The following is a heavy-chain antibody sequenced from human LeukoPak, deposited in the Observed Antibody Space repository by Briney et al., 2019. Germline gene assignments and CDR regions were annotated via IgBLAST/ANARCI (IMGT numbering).Heavy chain of an antibody. CDR3: AKTVAGYWYFDL. CDR1: GGSISHYF. D-gene: IGHD6-19*01. CDR2: IYYSGST. J-gene: IGHJ2*01. V-gene: IGHV4-59*08. Sequence: PSETLSLTCTVSGGSISHYFWSWIRQPPGKALEWISYIYYSGSTNYNPSLKSRVTISVDTSKNQFSLKLSSVTAADTAVYYCAKTVAGYWYFDLWGRGTLVTVSS.